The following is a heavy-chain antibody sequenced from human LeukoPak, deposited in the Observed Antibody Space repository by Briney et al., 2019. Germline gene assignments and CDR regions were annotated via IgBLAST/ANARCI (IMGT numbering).Heavy chain of an antibody. CDR1: GGTFSSYA. J-gene: IGHJ4*02. Sequence: SVKVSCKASGGTFSSYAISWVRQAPGQGLEWVGGIIPIFGTANYAQKFQGRVTITADESTSTAYMELSSLRSEDTAVYYCARTANILTGFGFDYWGQGTLVTVSS. CDR3: ARTANILTGFGFDY. D-gene: IGHD3-9*01. V-gene: IGHV1-69*13. CDR2: IIPIFGTA.